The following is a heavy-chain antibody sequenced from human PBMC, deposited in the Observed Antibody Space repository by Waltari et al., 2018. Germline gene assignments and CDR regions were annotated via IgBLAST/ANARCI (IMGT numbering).Heavy chain of an antibody. CDR2: ISSSSSYI. Sequence: EVQLVRSGGGLVKPGGSLRLSSSASGFAFVSYSRNGGRQAPGKGLEWVSSISSSSSYIYYADSVKGRFTISRDNAKNSLYLQMNSLRAEDTAVYYCASRARPGYWGQGTLVTVSS. J-gene: IGHJ4*02. D-gene: IGHD6-6*01. CDR3: ASRARPGY. V-gene: IGHV3-21*01. CDR1: GFAFVSYS.